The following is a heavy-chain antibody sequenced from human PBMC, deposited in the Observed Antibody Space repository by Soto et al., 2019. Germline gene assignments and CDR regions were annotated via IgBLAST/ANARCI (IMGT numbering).Heavy chain of an antibody. CDR1: GGTFSSYT. Sequence: QVQLVQSGAEVKKPGSSVKVSCRASGGTFSSYTISWVRQAPGQVLEWMGRIIPILGIANYAQKFQGRVTITADKSTSTAYMELSSLRSEDTAVYYCARGGPYMDVWGKGTTVTVSS. D-gene: IGHD3-16*01. J-gene: IGHJ6*03. V-gene: IGHV1-69*02. CDR3: ARGGPYMDV. CDR2: IIPILGIA.